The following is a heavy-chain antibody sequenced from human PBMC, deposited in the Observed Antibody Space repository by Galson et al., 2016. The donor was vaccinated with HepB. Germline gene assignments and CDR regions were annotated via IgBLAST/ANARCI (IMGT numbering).Heavy chain of an antibody. J-gene: IGHJ5*02. CDR2: IYTTGST. CDR3: ATARAGRWTGALSS. D-gene: IGHD3/OR15-3a*01. V-gene: IGHV4-61*02. Sequence: TLSLTCTISGDSITSGAFDWTWIRQPAGKGLEWIGRIYTTGSTRYSPSPKSLVPISTDPPQNLVSLSLTYATAADSAVDYCATARAGRWTGALSSWGQGTLVTVSS. CDR1: GDSITSGAFD.